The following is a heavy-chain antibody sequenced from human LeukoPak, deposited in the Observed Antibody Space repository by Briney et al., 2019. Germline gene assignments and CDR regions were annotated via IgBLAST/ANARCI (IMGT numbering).Heavy chain of an antibody. D-gene: IGHD2/OR15-2a*01. CDR1: GFTFSSYA. CDR2: ISYDGSNK. Sequence: GRSLRLSCAASGFTFSSYAIHWVRQAPGKGLECVAVISYDGSNKYYADSVKGRFTISRDNSKNTLYLQMNSLRAEDTAVYYCARSLGLSYYFDYWGQGTLVTVSS. J-gene: IGHJ4*02. CDR3: ARSLGLSYYFDY. V-gene: IGHV3-30-3*01.